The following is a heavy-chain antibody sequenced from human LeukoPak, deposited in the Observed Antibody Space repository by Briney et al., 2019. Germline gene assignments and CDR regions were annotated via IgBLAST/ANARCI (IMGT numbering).Heavy chain of an antibody. J-gene: IGHJ4*02. D-gene: IGHD6-13*01. CDR2: IYSGGST. CDR1: GFTFSSYA. Sequence: GGSLRLSCAASGFTFSSYAMSWVRQAPGKGVEWVSVIYSGGSTYYADSVKGRFTISRGNSKNTLYLQMNSLRAEDTAVYYCVSAAGFRDTFDYWGQGTLVTVSS. V-gene: IGHV3-66*01. CDR3: VSAAGFRDTFDY.